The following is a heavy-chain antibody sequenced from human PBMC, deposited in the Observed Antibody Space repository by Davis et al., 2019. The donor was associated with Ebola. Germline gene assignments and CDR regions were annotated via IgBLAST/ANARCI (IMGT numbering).Heavy chain of an antibody. J-gene: IGHJ4*02. V-gene: IGHV4-34*01. CDR1: GGSFSGYY. Sequence: SETLSLTCAVYGGSFSGYYWSWIRQPPGKGLEWIGEINHSGSTNYNRSLKSRVTISVDTSKNQFSLKLSSVTAADTAVYYCARGYSYGSRIFDYWGQGTLVTVSS. CDR2: INHSGST. CDR3: ARGYSYGSRIFDY. D-gene: IGHD5-18*01.